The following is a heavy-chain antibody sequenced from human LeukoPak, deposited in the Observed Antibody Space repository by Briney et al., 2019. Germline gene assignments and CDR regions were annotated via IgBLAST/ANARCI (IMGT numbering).Heavy chain of an antibody. CDR3: ARTPSGISEPYYFDF. Sequence: GESLKISCNGSRYTFPSYWIAWVRQMPGKGLEWMGIIYPGDSDTRYSPSFQGQVTISADNSISTAYLQWSSLKASDTAMYYCARTPSGISEPYYFDFWGQGTLVTVSS. J-gene: IGHJ4*02. V-gene: IGHV5-51*01. CDR2: IYPGDSDT. D-gene: IGHD1-14*01. CDR1: RYTFPSYW.